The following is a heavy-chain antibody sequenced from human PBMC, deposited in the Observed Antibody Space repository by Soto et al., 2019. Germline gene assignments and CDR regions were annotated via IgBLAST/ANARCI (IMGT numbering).Heavy chain of an antibody. J-gene: IGHJ3*02. Sequence: GGSLRLSCAASGFTVSSNYMSWVRQAPGKGLEWVSVIYSGGSTYYADSVKGRFTISRHNSKNTLYLQMNGLRAEDTAVYYCARHSLDGYDSDDAFDIWGQGTMVTVSS. D-gene: IGHD5-12*01. CDR2: IYSGGST. CDR1: GFTVSSNY. CDR3: ARHSLDGYDSDDAFDI. V-gene: IGHV3-53*04.